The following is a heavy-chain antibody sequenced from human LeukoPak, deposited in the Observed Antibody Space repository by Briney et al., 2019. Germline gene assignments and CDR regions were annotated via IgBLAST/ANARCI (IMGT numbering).Heavy chain of an antibody. Sequence: PSETLSLTCAVSGGSISSSNWGSWVRQPPGKGLEWIGEIYHSGSTNYNPSLKSRVTISVDKSKNQFSLKLSSVTAADTAVYYCASLADYYGSGSYYRNDYWGQGTLVTVSS. CDR3: ASLADYYGSGSYYRNDY. CDR1: GGSISSSNW. D-gene: IGHD3-10*01. CDR2: IYHSGST. J-gene: IGHJ4*02. V-gene: IGHV4-4*02.